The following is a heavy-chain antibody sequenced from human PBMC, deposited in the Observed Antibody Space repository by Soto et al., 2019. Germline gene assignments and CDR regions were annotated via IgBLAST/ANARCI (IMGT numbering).Heavy chain of an antibody. V-gene: IGHV1-2*02. CDR2: INPRNGDT. CDR3: ARHRFTSGSDYFDS. Sequence: ASVKVSCKASGYTFTDYNLHWVRQAPGQGLEWLGSINPRNGDTFFARKFQSRVTMTRDTSITTVYMRLTSLTSLDTTIYYCARHRFTSGSDYFDSWGQGTRVTVSS. J-gene: IGHJ4*02. D-gene: IGHD1-1*01. CDR1: GYTFTDYN.